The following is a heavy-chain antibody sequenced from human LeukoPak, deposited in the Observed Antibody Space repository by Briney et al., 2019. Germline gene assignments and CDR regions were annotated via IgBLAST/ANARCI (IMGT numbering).Heavy chain of an antibody. CDR2: IIPVLNIT. D-gene: IGHD5-18*01. V-gene: IGHV1-69*04. J-gene: IGHJ6*02. CDR3: ARDQGLTAPPPYGLDV. CDR1: GGTFSSSA. Sequence: ASVKVSCKTSGGTFSSSAITWVRQAPGQGLEWMGRIIPVLNITAYAQKFQGRVTITADTSTSTVYMELSSLRSEETAVYYCARDQGLTAPPPYGLDVWGQGTTVIVSS.